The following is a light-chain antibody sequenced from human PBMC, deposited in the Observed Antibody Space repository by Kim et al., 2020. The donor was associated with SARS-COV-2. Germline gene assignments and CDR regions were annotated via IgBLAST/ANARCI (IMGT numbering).Light chain of an antibody. V-gene: IGKV1-39*01. J-gene: IGKJ2*01. Sequence: DIQMTQSPSSLSASVGDRVTITCRASQSISSYLNWYQQKPGKAPNLLIYTASNLQSGVPSRFSGSGSGTDFTLPINSLQPEDFATYYCQQGYSTPYTFGQGTKLEI. CDR2: TAS. CDR3: QQGYSTPYT. CDR1: QSISSY.